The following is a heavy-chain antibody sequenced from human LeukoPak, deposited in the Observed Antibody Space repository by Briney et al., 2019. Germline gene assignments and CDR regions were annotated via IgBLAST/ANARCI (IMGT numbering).Heavy chain of an antibody. D-gene: IGHD6-13*01. CDR2: ISSSGSTI. V-gene: IGHV3-48*03. CDR1: GFTFSSYE. Sequence: PGGSLRLSCAASGFTFSSYEMNWVRQAPGKGLEWVSYISSSGSTIYYADSVKGRFTISRDNAKNSLYLQMNSLRAEDTAVYYCARDRGSRRFDPWGQGTLVTVSS. CDR3: ARDRGSRRFDP. J-gene: IGHJ5*02.